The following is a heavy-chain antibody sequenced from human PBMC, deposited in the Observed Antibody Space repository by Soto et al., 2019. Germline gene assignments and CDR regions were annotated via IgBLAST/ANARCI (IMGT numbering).Heavy chain of an antibody. CDR2: IVVGSGNT. J-gene: IGHJ6*02. D-gene: IGHD6-13*01. CDR1: GFTFTNSA. V-gene: IGHV1-58*01. Sequence: SVKVSCKASGFTFTNSAVQWVRQARGQRLEWIGWIVVGSGNTNYAQKFQERVTITRDMSTSTAYMELSSLRSEDTAVYYCAAGISSSSWYSYYYYGMDVWGQGTTVTVSS. CDR3: AAGISSSSWYSYYYYGMDV.